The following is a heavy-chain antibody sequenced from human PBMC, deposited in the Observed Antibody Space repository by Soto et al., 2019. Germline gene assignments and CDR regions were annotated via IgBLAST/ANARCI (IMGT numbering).Heavy chain of an antibody. D-gene: IGHD2-2*01. V-gene: IGHV1-8*01. CDR3: ARGGCSSTSCGPRGAVILSGLKYYYYYYYMDV. CDR1: GYTFTSYD. CDR2: MNPNSGNT. Sequence: GASVKVSCKASGYTFTSYDINWVRQATGQGLEWMGWMNPNSGNTGYAQKFQGRVTMTRNTSISTAYMELSSLRSEDTAVYYCARGGCSSTSCGPRGAVILSGLKYYYYYYYMDVWGKGTTVTVSS. J-gene: IGHJ6*03.